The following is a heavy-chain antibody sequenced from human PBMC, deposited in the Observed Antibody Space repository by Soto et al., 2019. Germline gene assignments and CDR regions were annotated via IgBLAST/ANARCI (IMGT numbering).Heavy chain of an antibody. CDR2: IIPIFGTA. D-gene: IGHD6-19*01. J-gene: IGHJ4*02. Sequence: QVQLVQSGAEVKKPGSSVKVSCKASGGTFSSYAISWVRQAPGQGLEWMGGIIPIFGTANYAQKFQGRVTMTADESTSIAYRELSRLRSEDTAVYYCAADQTGIGVAGHYFDYWGQGTLVTVSS. CDR1: GGTFSSYA. CDR3: AADQTGIGVAGHYFDY. V-gene: IGHV1-69*01.